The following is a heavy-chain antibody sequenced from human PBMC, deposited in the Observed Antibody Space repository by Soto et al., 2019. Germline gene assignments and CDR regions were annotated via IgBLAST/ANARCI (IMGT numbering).Heavy chain of an antibody. D-gene: IGHD3-10*01. Sequence: QVQLQESGPGLVKPSQTVSLTCPVSGASMSSGGHSWSWLRQSPGSGLEWIGSIYYTGATYYNPYHKSLVTLSVDRSNNQFSLNFMSVTASDTAVYYCARAPPGPSPRWDVWGQGTTVTVSS. CDR3: ARAPPGPSPRWDV. CDR1: GASMSSGGHS. J-gene: IGHJ6*02. CDR2: IYYTGAT. V-gene: IGHV4-30-2*06.